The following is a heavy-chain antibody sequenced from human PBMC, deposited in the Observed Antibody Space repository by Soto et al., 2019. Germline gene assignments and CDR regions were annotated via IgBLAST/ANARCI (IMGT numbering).Heavy chain of an antibody. CDR2: IYYSGST. Sequence: SETLSLTCTVSGGSISSNNYYWAWIRQPPGKGLEWIGTIYYSGSTYYNPSLKSRVTMYADTSKNQFSLTLRSVTAADTAVYYCARKDFWSGYYDPNFDYWGQGTQVTVSS. CDR3: ARKDFWSGYYDPNFDY. V-gene: IGHV4-39*01. CDR1: GGSISSNNYY. J-gene: IGHJ4*02. D-gene: IGHD3-3*01.